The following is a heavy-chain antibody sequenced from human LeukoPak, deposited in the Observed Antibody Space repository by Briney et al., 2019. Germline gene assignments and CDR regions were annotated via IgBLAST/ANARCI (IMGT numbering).Heavy chain of an antibody. D-gene: IGHD3-10*01. CDR1: GFTFSSYN. Sequence: GGSLRLSCAASGFTFSSYNMNWVRQAPGKGLEWVSSISSTSSYINYADSVKGRFTISRDKAKNSLYLQMNSLRAEDTAVYYCAREGESYPDLDYWGQGTLVTVSS. CDR2: ISSTSSYI. CDR3: AREGESYPDLDY. J-gene: IGHJ4*02. V-gene: IGHV3-21*01.